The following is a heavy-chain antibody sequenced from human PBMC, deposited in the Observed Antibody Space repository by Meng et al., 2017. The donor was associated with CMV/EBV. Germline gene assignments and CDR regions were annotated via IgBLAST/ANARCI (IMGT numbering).Heavy chain of an antibody. CDR2: INHSGST. D-gene: IGHD2-15*01. J-gene: IGHJ4*02. CDR1: GGSFRGYY. Sequence: VPLQQGGDGLLNPSYTLSLTFAVYGGSFRGYYWSWIRQPPGKGLEWIGEINHSGSTNYNPSLKSRVTISVDTSRNQFSLKLSSVTAADTAVYHCASSLTYPDYWGQGTLVTVSS. CDR3: ASSLTYPDY. V-gene: IGHV4-34*01.